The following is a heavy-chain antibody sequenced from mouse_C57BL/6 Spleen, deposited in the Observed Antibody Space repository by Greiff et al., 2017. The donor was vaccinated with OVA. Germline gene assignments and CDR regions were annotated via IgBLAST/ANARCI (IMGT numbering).Heavy chain of an antibody. Sequence: EVQLQQPGAELVRPGASVKISCKASGYTFTDYYMNWVKQSHGKSLEWIGDINPNNGGTSYNQKFKGKATLTVDKSSSTAYMELRSLTSEDSAVYYCARNYYFDYWGQGTTLTVSS. CDR3: ARNYYFDY. J-gene: IGHJ2*01. V-gene: IGHV1-26*01. CDR1: GYTFTDYY. CDR2: INPNNGGT.